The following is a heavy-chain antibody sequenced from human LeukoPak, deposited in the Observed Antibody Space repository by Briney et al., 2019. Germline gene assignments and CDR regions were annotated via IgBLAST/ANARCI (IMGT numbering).Heavy chain of an antibody. D-gene: IGHD3-3*01. V-gene: IGHV3-74*01. Sequence: GGSLRLSCAASGFTFSSYWMHWVRQAPGRGLVWVSRISSDGSSTIYADSVKGRFTISRDNAKNTLYLQMNSLRAEDTAVYYSARTPWDFWSNSMDVWGKGTTVTVSS. CDR3: ARTPWDFWSNSMDV. J-gene: IGHJ6*04. CDR1: GFTFSSYW. CDR2: ISSDGSST.